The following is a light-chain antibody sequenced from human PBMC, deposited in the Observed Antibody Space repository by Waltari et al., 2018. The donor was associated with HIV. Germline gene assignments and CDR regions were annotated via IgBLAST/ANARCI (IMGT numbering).Light chain of an antibody. CDR1: HGIRND. V-gene: IGKV1-6*01. CDR3: LQDYKAPYT. Sequence: IQLPQSPSSLPAAVRASVTITCRSSHGIRNDLGWYQQKSGKAPTPLIYAASALHNGVPARFSGSGSGTDFTLTISSVQPEDFATYYCLQDYKAPYTFGQGTKLEIK. J-gene: IGKJ2*01. CDR2: AAS.